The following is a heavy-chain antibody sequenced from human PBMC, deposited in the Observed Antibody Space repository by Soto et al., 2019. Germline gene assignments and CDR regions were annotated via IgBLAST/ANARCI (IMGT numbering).Heavy chain of an antibody. CDR1: GASINRGGYY. Sequence: QVQLQGSGPGLVQVSQTLSLTCTVSGASINRGGYYWSWIRQHPEKGLEWIGAIYYRGSTYYNPSPQSRLTLSIDTYKNQFSLKLSSVTAADTSVYYCARENSWDIYDPVFDFWGQGTLVTVSS. J-gene: IGHJ4*02. CDR2: IYYRGST. CDR3: ARENSWDIYDPVFDF. D-gene: IGHD5-12*01. V-gene: IGHV4-31*03.